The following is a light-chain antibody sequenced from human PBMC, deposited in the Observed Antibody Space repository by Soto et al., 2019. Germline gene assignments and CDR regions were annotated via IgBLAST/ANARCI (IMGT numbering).Light chain of an antibody. Sequence: EIVMTQSPATLSVSPGERATLSCRASQSVRSNLAWYQQKPGQAPRLLIYGASTRATGIPAMFSGSGSGTEFTLTISSLQSEDFAVYYCQQYSNWPPGTFGQGTKVEIK. CDR3: QQYSNWPPGT. V-gene: IGKV3-15*01. J-gene: IGKJ1*01. CDR2: GAS. CDR1: QSVRSN.